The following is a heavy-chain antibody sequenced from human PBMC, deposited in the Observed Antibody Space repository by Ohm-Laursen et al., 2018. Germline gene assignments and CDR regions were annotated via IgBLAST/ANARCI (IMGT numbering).Heavy chain of an antibody. J-gene: IGHJ3*02. CDR3: TRGRSPQFDAFDI. D-gene: IGHD5-24*01. CDR1: GFTFSNTW. CDR2: IKNDGSTT. Sequence: SLRLSCSASGFTFSNTWMHWVRQAPGKGLVWVSHIKNDGSTTTYADSVKGRFTISRDNARNTLYLEMNSLRAEDTAVYYCTRGRSPQFDAFDIWGQGTMVTVFS. V-gene: IGHV3-74*01.